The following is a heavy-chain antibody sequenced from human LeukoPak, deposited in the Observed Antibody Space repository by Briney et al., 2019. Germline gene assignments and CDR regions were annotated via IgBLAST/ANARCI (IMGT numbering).Heavy chain of an antibody. J-gene: IGHJ3*01. CDR2: ISWNGGST. Sequence: GGSLRLSCEASGFTFDDYGMSWVRQAPGKGLEWVSGISWNGGSTGYADSVKGRFTISRDNAKDSLYLQMDSLRGEDTALYQCVRDRTMVRGVMGDALDVWGQGTMVTVSS. CDR3: VRDRTMVRGVMGDALDV. V-gene: IGHV3-20*01. CDR1: GFTFDDYG. D-gene: IGHD3-10*01.